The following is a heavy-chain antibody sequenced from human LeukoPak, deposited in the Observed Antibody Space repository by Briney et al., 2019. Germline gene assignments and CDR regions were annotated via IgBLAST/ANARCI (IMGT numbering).Heavy chain of an antibody. Sequence: PGGSLRLSCAASGFTFSSYSMNWVRQAPGKGLEWVSYISSSSSTIFYADSVKGRFTISRDNAKNSLYLQMHSLRDDDTAVYYCARAWYSWGYYFDYWGQGTLVTVSS. J-gene: IGHJ4*02. V-gene: IGHV3-48*02. D-gene: IGHD1-26*01. CDR2: ISSSSSTI. CDR3: ARAWYSWGYYFDY. CDR1: GFTFSSYS.